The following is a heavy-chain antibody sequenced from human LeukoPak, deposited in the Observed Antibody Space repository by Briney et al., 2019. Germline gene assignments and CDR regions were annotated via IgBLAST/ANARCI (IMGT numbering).Heavy chain of an antibody. CDR2: IKQDGSEK. J-gene: IGHJ4*01. Sequence: GGSLRLSCAASGFTFSSYWMSWVRQAPGKGLEWVANIKQDGSEKYYVDSVKGRFTISRDNAKNSLYLQMNSLRAEDTAVDYWARDFVVVVAATPFYYWGQGTLVTVSS. D-gene: IGHD2-15*01. CDR1: GFTFSSYW. V-gene: IGHV3-7*03. CDR3: ARDFVVVVAATPFYY.